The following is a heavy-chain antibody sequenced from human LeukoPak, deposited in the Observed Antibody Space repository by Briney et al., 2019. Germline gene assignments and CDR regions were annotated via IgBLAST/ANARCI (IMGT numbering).Heavy chain of an antibody. CDR3: AREGGAYCGGGCYPLLDY. Sequence: PGGSLRLSCAASGFTFSNYWMHLGRQGPGKGLVWVSRINTGGSTTTYADSVKGRFTISRDNAKNTLYLQMNSLRAEDTAVYYCAREGGAYCGGGCYPLLDYWGQGTLVTVSS. D-gene: IGHD2-21*02. CDR1: GFTFSNYW. J-gene: IGHJ4*02. CDR2: INTGGSTT. V-gene: IGHV3-74*01.